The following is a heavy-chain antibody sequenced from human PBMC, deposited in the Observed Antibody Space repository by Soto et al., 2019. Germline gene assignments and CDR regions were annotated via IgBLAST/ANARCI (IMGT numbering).Heavy chain of an antibody. D-gene: IGHD6-13*01. Sequence: ESLKISCKGSGYSFTSYWIGWVRQMPGKGLEWMGIIYPGDSDTRYSPSFQGQVTISADKSISTAYLQWSSLKASDTAMYYCARRLFIAAASYNWFDPWGQGTLVTVS. J-gene: IGHJ5*02. CDR3: ARRLFIAAASYNWFDP. CDR2: IYPGDSDT. CDR1: GYSFTSYW. V-gene: IGHV5-51*01.